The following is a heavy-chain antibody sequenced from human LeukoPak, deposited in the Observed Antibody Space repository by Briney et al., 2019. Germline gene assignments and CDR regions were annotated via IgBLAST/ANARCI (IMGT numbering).Heavy chain of an antibody. D-gene: IGHD3-3*01. CDR2: IKQDGSEK. CDR1: GFTFSSYW. CDR3: ASPTYYDFWSGYYTPDY. J-gene: IGHJ4*02. Sequence: GGSLRLSCAASGFTFSSYWMHWVRQAPGKGLEWVANIKQDGSEKYYVDSVKGRFTISRDNAKNSLYLQMNSLRAEDTAVYYCASPTYYDFWSGYYTPDYWGQGTLVTVSS. V-gene: IGHV3-7*03.